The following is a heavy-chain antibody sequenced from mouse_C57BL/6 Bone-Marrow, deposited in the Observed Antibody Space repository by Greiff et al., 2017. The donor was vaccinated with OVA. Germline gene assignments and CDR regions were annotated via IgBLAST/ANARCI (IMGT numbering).Heavy chain of an antibody. Sequence: EVKLLQSGGDLVKPGGSLKLSCAASGFTFSSYGMSWVRQTPDQRLEWVATISSGGSYTYYPDSVKGRFTFSRDKAKNTLYLQMSSLQSEDTAMYYCARQRFYYYCSSDYWGQGTTLTVSS. CDR1: GFTFSSYG. J-gene: IGHJ2*01. CDR3: ARQRFYYYCSSDY. CDR2: ISSGGSYT. V-gene: IGHV5-6*01. D-gene: IGHD1-1*01.